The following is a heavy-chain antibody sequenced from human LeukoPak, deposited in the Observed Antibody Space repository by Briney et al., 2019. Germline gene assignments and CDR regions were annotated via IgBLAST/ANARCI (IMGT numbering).Heavy chain of an antibody. J-gene: IGHJ6*04. CDR1: GYSFTSYW. CDR2: IDPSDSYT. D-gene: IGHD2-15*01. CDR3: TRQEDVVVVAATLGVYYYGMDV. V-gene: IGHV5-10-1*01. Sequence: PGESLKISCKGSGYSFTSYWISWVRQMPGKGLEWMGRIDPSDSYTNYSPSSQGHVTISADKSISTAYLQWSSLKASDTAMYYCTRQEDVVVVAATLGVYYYGMDVWGKGTTVTVSS.